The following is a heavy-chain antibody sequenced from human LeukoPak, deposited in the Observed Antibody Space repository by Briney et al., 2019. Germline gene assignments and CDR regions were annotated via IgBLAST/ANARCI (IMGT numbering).Heavy chain of an antibody. D-gene: IGHD4-17*01. CDR2: CYPGDSDN. CDR1: GYSFSNYW. CDR3: ARHSGDYVRHDAFDI. Sequence: GESLKISCKASGYSFSNYWIGWVRQMPGKGLEWMGICYPGDSDNRYSPSFQGQVSISAYRSITTAYLQWTSLKASDTAMYYCARHSGDYVRHDAFDIWGQGTMVTVSS. V-gene: IGHV5-51*01. J-gene: IGHJ3*02.